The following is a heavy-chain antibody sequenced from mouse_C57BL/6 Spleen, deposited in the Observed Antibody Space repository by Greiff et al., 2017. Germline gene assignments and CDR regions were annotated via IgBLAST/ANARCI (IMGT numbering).Heavy chain of an antibody. CDR3: ARLLDWYFDV. V-gene: IGHV5-17*01. CDR1: GFTFSDYG. CDR2: ISSGSSTI. Sequence: EVMLVESGGGLVKPGGSLKLSCAASGFTFSDYGMHWVRQAPEKGLEWVAYISSGSSTIYYADTVKGRFTISRDNAKNTLFLQMTSLRSEDTAMYYCARLLDWYFDVWGTGTTVTVSS. J-gene: IGHJ1*03.